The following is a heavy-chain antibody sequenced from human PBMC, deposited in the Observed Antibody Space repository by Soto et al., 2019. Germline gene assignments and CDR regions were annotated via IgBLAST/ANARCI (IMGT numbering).Heavy chain of an antibody. CDR3: ARDQGGSSGWYKSYWYFDL. J-gene: IGHJ2*01. Sequence: EVQLVESGGGVVQPGGSLRLSCAASGFTFSSYWMSWVRQAPGKGLEGVANIKQDGSEKYYVDSVKGRFTISRDNAKNSLYLQMNSLRAEDTAVYYCARDQGGSSGWYKSYWYFDLWGRGTLVTVSS. CDR1: GFTFSSYW. CDR2: IKQDGSEK. D-gene: IGHD6-19*01. V-gene: IGHV3-7*03.